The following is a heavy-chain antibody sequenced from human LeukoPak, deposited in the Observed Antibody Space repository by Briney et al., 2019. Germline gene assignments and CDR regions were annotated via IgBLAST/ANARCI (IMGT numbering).Heavy chain of an antibody. CDR1: GFTFSSYA. CDR2: ISYDGSNK. CDR3: AKDGHHYDFWSGYYFVAYYFDY. V-gene: IGHV3-30-3*01. D-gene: IGHD3-3*01. Sequence: GGSLRLSCAASGFTFSSYAMHWVRQAPGKGLEWVAVISYDGSNKYYADSVKGRFTISRDNSKNTLYLQMNSLRAEDTAVYYCAKDGHHYDFWSGYYFVAYYFDYWGQGTLVTVSS. J-gene: IGHJ4*02.